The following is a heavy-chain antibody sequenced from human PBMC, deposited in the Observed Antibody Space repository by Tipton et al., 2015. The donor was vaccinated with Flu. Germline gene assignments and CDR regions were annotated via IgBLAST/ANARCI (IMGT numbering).Heavy chain of an antibody. Sequence: QVQLVQYGAEVKKPGASVKVSCKDSGFTFTDYDINWVRQATGQGLEWMGWMNPHSGNTGYAQRFQGRVTMTRNTSISTAYMELSSLRSEDTAVFYCARGLKGRWLQLGYWGQGTLVTVSS. D-gene: IGHD5-24*01. V-gene: IGHV1-8*01. CDR3: ARGLKGRWLQLGY. CDR1: GFTFTDYD. CDR2: MNPHSGNT. J-gene: IGHJ4*02.